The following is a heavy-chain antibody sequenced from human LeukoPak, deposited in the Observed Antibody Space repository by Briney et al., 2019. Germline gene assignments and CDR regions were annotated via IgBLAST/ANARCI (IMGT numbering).Heavy chain of an antibody. J-gene: IGHJ4*02. Sequence: GRSLRLSCAASGFTFDDYSMHWVRQAPGKGLEWVSGISWNSGSIGYADSVKGRFTISRDNAKNSLYLQMNSLRAEDTALYYCAKVRFGVAGAGFFDYWGQGTLVTVSS. CDR3: AKVRFGVAGAGFFDY. CDR1: GFTFDDYS. D-gene: IGHD6-19*01. V-gene: IGHV3-9*01. CDR2: ISWNSGSI.